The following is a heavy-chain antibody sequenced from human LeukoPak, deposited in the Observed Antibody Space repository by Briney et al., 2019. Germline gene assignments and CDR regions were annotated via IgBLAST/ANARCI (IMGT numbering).Heavy chain of an antibody. CDR3: ASRSFGDYGLDY. D-gene: IGHD4-17*01. CDR1: GGSFSGYY. J-gene: IGHJ4*02. CDR2: INHSGST. V-gene: IGHV4-34*01. Sequence: SETLSLTCAVYGGSFSGYYWIWIRQPPGKGLEWIGEINHSGSTNYNPSLKSRVTISVDTSKNQFSLKLSSVTAADTAVYYCASRSFGDYGLDYWGLGTLVTVSS.